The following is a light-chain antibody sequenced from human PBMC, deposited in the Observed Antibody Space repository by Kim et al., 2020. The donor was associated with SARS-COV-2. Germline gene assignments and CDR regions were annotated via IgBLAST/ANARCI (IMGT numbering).Light chain of an antibody. CDR2: GKN. CDR3: NSRGSNGNEG. V-gene: IGLV3-19*01. J-gene: IGLJ2*01. CDR1: SLRSYY. Sequence: SSELTQDPAVSVALGQTVRITCQGDSLRSYYASWYQQKPGQAPILVIHGKNNRPSGIPDRFSGSSSGNTASLTITGTQAGDEADYYCNSRGSNGNEGVGG.